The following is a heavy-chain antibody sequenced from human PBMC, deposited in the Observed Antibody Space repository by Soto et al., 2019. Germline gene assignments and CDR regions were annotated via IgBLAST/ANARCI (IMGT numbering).Heavy chain of an antibody. J-gene: IGHJ6*02. V-gene: IGHV2-5*01. Sequence: SRPALVPPTQTLTLTCTFSGFSLTIGVFVVRLLLHAPGRSLEWLAAFYWNEDRRLSPSLESRLTITKDTSKNQVVLIMTNMDPVDTGTYYCIYRRQLYDYHGLDVWGQGTTVTGSS. CDR1: GFSLTIGVFV. CDR3: IYRRQLYDYHGLDV. CDR2: FYWNEDR. D-gene: IGHD1-1*01.